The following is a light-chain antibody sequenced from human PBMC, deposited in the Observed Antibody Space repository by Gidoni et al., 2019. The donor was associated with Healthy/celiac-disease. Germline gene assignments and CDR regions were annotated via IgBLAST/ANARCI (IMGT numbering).Light chain of an antibody. CDR1: QSLLHSNGYNY. Sequence: DIVMTQSPLSLPVTPGEPAFISCRSSQSLLHSNGYNYLDWYLQKPVQSPQLLIYLGSHRASGVPDRFSGSGSGTDFTLKISRVEAEDVGVYYCMQALQTRTWAFGQGTKVEIK. V-gene: IGKV2-28*01. CDR3: MQALQTRTWA. CDR2: LGS. J-gene: IGKJ1*01.